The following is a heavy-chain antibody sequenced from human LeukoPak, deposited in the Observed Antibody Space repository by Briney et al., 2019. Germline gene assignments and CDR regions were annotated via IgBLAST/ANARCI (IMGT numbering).Heavy chain of an antibody. D-gene: IGHD5-18*01. Sequence: PGRSLRLSCAASGFTFSSYGMHWVRQAPGKGLEWVAVILYDGSNKYYADSVKGRFTISRDNSKNTLYLQMNSLRAEDTAVYYCARDVQLWFDYWGQGTLVTVSS. CDR3: ARDVQLWFDY. CDR1: GFTFSSYG. CDR2: ILYDGSNK. V-gene: IGHV3-33*01. J-gene: IGHJ5*01.